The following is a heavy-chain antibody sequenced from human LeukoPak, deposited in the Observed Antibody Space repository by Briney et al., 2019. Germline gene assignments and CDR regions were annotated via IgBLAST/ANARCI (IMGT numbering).Heavy chain of an antibody. Sequence: GRSLRLSCAASGFTFSSYGMHWVRQAPGKGLEWVAVIWYDGSNKYYADSVKGRFTISRDNFKNTLYLQMNSLRAEDTAVYYCARDRAAGAFDYWGQGTLVTVSS. D-gene: IGHD6-13*01. CDR1: GFTFSSYG. V-gene: IGHV3-33*01. J-gene: IGHJ4*02. CDR2: IWYDGSNK. CDR3: ARDRAAGAFDY.